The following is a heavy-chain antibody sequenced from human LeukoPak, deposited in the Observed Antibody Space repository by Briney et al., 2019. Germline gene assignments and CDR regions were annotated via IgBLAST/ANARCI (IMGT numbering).Heavy chain of an antibody. V-gene: IGHV4-59*12. D-gene: IGHD3-22*01. CDR2: IYYSGST. J-gene: IGHJ4*02. CDR3: AREDDSSGYFLLFDY. CDR1: GGSISNYY. Sequence: SETLSLTCTVSGGSISNYYWSWIRQPPGKGLEWIGYIYYSGSTNYNPSLKSRVTISVDTSKNQFSLKLSSVTAADTAVYYCAREDDSSGYFLLFDYWGQGTLVTVSS.